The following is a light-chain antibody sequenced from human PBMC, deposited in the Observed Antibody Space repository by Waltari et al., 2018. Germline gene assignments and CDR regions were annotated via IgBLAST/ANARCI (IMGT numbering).Light chain of an antibody. V-gene: IGLV1-40*01. J-gene: IGLJ3*02. Sequence: QSVLTQPPSVSGAPGQRVPISCTGSGSNIGAGYDVPWYQQLPRAAPKLLIYGSTSRPLGVPARFFGSTSGTSASLAITGLQAEDEADYYCQSYDTSLSVVFGGGTKLTVL. CDR1: GSNIGAGYD. CDR2: GST. CDR3: QSYDTSLSVV.